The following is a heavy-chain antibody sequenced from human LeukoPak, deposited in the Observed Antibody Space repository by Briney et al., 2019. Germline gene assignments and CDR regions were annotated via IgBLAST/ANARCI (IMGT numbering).Heavy chain of an antibody. V-gene: IGHV3-23*01. J-gene: IGHJ4*02. Sequence: GGSLRLSCAASIFTFSKYAMSCVRQAPGKGLEWVSTISSNGGNTYYADSLKGRFTISRNNSRNPLSLQMNHLSAEDTAIYYCAKGRQAFGHSCFDYWGQGTLVTVSS. CDR2: ISSNGGNT. CDR3: AKGRQAFGHSCFDY. D-gene: IGHD4-23*01. CDR1: IFTFSKYA.